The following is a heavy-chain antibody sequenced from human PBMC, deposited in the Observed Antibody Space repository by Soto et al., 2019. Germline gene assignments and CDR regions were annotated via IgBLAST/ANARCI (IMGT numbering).Heavy chain of an antibody. CDR2: IYYSGST. V-gene: IGHV4-30-4*01. CDR1: GGSISSGDYY. CDR3: ARDDFTNGDYPPTDYYYGMDV. Sequence: QVQLQESGPGLVKPSQTLSLTCTVSGGSISSGDYYWSWIRQPPGKGLEWIGYIYYSGSTYYNPSLKSRVTISVDTSKNQFSLKLSSVTAADTAVYYCARDDFTNGDYPPTDYYYGMDVWGQGTTVTVSS. J-gene: IGHJ6*02. D-gene: IGHD4-17*01.